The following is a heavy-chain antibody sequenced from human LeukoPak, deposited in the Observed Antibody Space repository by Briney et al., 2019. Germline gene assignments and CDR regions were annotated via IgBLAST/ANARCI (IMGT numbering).Heavy chain of an antibody. D-gene: IGHD6-13*01. J-gene: IGHJ4*02. CDR2: ISSSSSYI. CDR1: GFTFSSHG. Sequence: GGSLRLSCAASGFTFSSHGMSWVRQAPGKGLEWVSSISSSSSYIYYADSVKGRFTISRDNAKNSLYLQMNSLRAEDTAVYYCAKPSDVSSSPPGYWGQGTLVTVSS. V-gene: IGHV3-21*01. CDR3: AKPSDVSSSPPGY.